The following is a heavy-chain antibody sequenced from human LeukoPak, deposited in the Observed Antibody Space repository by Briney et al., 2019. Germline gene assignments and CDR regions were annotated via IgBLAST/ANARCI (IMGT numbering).Heavy chain of an antibody. V-gene: IGHV1-18*01. CDR1: GGTFSSYA. J-gene: IGHJ4*02. CDR3: ARALTMVRGVLDPYFDY. D-gene: IGHD3-10*01. Sequence: ASVKVSCKASGGTFSSYAISWVRQAPGQGLEWMGWISAYNGNTNYAQKLQGRVTMTTDTSTSTAYMELRSLRSDDTAVYYCARALTMVRGVLDPYFDYWGQGTLVTVSS. CDR2: ISAYNGNT.